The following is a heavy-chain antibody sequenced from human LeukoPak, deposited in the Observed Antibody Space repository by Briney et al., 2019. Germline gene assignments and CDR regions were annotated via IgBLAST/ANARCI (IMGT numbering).Heavy chain of an antibody. J-gene: IGHJ4*02. CDR2: IYPGDSDT. CDR3: ARGLRFSDSFFFDS. V-gene: IGHV5-51*01. CDR1: GYSFTSYW. D-gene: IGHD3-9*01. Sequence: GESLKISCKTSGYSFTSYWIGWVRQMPGKGLEWMGIIYPGDSDTTYGPSFQGQVTISGDKSISTAYLQWSSLKASDTAIYYCARGLRFSDSFFFDSWGQGTLVTVSS.